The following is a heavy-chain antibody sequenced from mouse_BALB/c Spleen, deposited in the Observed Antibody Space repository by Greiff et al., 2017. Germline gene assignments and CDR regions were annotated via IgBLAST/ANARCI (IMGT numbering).Heavy chain of an antibody. D-gene: IGHD2-1*01. CDR1: GYSITSDYA. V-gene: IGHV3-2*02. CDR2: ISYSGST. J-gene: IGHJ1*01. CDR3: ARSYGNHGYFDV. Sequence: EVKLVESGPGLVKPSQSLSLTCTVTGYSITSDYAWNWIRQFPGNKLEWMGYISYSGSTSYNPSLKSRISITRDTSKNQFFLQLNSVTTEDTATYYCARSYGNHGYFDVWGAGTTVTVSS.